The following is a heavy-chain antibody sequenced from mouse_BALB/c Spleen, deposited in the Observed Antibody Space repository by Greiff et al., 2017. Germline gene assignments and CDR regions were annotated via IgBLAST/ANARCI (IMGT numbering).Heavy chain of an antibody. D-gene: IGHD1-1*02. CDR2: ISSGGSYT. J-gene: IGHJ4*01. CDR3: ARHTGGPYDYAMDY. Sequence: EVHLVESGGDLVKPGGSLKLSCAASGFTFSSYGMPWVRQTPDKRLEWVATISSGGSYTYYPDSVKGRFTISRDNAKNTLYLQMSSLKSEDTAMYYYARHTGGPYDYAMDYWGQGTSVTVSA. CDR1: GFTFSSYG. V-gene: IGHV5-6*01.